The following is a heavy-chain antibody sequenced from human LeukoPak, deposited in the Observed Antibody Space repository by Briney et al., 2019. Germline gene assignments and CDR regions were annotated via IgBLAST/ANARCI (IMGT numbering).Heavy chain of an antibody. V-gene: IGHV3-23*01. CDR3: AKDSSSYDWGYMDV. CDR1: GFTFSTYA. CDR2: IGGSDGRT. Sequence: GGSLRLSCAASGFTFSTYAMSWVRQAPGKGLEWVSLIGGSDGRTRYADSVKGRFTISRDNSKNTLYLEMNSLRAEDTAVYYCAKDSSSYDWGYMDVWGKGTTVTIYS. J-gene: IGHJ6*03. D-gene: IGHD3-22*01.